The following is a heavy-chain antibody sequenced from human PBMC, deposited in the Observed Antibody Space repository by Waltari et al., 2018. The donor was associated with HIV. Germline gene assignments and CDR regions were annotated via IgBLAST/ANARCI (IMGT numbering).Heavy chain of an antibody. V-gene: IGHV1-46*01. D-gene: IGHD3-10*01. CDR1: GYTFTSYY. CDR3: ARDKVAMVRGGTPPWFDP. Sequence: QVQLVQSGAEVKKPGASVKVSCKASGYTFTSYYMHWVRQAPGQGLEWMGIINPSGGSTSYAQKFQGRVTMTRDTSTSTVYMELSSLRSEDTAVYYCARDKVAMVRGGTPPWFDPWGQGTLVTVSS. CDR2: INPSGGST. J-gene: IGHJ5*02.